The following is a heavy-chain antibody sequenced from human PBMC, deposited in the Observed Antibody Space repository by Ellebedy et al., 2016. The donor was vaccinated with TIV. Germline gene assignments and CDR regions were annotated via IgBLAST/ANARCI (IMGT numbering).Heavy chain of an antibody. CDR3: ARGWKQLVPWYFDL. CDR1: GYTFTSYD. CDR2: INPNSGGT. D-gene: IGHD6-6*01. J-gene: IGHJ2*01. V-gene: IGHV1-2*04. Sequence: ASVKVSCKASGYTFTSYDINWVRQAPGQGLEWMGWINPNSGGTNYAQKFQGWVTMTRDTSISTAYMELSRLRSDDTAVYYCARGWKQLVPWYFDLWGRGTLVTVSS.